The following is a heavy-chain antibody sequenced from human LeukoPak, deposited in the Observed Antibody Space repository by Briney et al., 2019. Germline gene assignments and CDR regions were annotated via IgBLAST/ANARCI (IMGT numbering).Heavy chain of an antibody. CDR1: GFPFNNHG. Sequence: GGSLRLSCAVSGFPFNNHGMSWVRQAPGKGLEWVSGIIGGAGSTYYADSVKGRFTISRDNAKNSLYLQMNSLRAEDTAVYYCARGEYYYYMDVWGKGTTVTVSS. V-gene: IGHV3-23*01. CDR2: IIGGAGST. CDR3: ARGEYYYYMDV. J-gene: IGHJ6*03. D-gene: IGHD1-26*01.